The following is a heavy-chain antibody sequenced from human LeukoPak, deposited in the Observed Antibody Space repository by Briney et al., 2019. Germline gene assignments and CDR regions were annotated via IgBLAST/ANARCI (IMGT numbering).Heavy chain of an antibody. CDR1: GFTISTNS. CDR2: IGISSSHT. Sequence: AGGSLRLSCTASGFTISTNSMNWVRQAPGKGLEWVSSIGISSSHTFYADSVKGRFTISRDNAENSVYLQMNSLRAEDTAVYYCAKDLTTVATPYYYYYMDVWGKGTTVTVSS. V-gene: IGHV3-21*01. D-gene: IGHD4-23*01. CDR3: AKDLTTVATPYYYYYMDV. J-gene: IGHJ6*03.